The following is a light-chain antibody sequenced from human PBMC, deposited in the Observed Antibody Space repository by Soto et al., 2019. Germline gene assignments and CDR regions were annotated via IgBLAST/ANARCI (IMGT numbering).Light chain of an antibody. CDR2: GTP. J-gene: IGKJ2*01. Sequence: EVVLTQSPGSLSLSPGEGATLSCKASQTVSRSYLAWYQQKPGQAPRLLIFGTPNRATGIPDRFSGSGSGTDFTLTISRLEPEDFAVYYCQQYGSSWYTFGQGTKLEIK. CDR1: QTVSRSY. CDR3: QQYGSSWYT. V-gene: IGKV3-20*01.